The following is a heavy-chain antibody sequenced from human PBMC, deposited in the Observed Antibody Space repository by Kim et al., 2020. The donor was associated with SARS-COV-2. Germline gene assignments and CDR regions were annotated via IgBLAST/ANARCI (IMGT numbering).Heavy chain of an antibody. V-gene: IGHV5-10-1*01. CDR3: ARHFRPYDILTGYSINWFDP. J-gene: IGHJ5*02. CDR2: IDPSDSYT. Sequence: GESLKISRKGSGYSFTSYWISWVRQMPGKGLEWMGRIDPSDSYTNYSPSFQGHVTISADKSISTAYLQWSSLKASDTAMYYCARHFRPYDILTGYSINWFDPWGQGTLVTVSS. D-gene: IGHD3-9*01. CDR1: GYSFTSYW.